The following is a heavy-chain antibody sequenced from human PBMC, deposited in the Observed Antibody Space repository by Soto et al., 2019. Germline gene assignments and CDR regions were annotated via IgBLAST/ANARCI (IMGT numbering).Heavy chain of an antibody. CDR3: ARGVPAAIVGSYYYYMDV. D-gene: IGHD2-2*01. CDR2: IKQDGSEK. CDR1: GFTFSSYW. J-gene: IGHJ6*03. V-gene: IGHV3-7*01. Sequence: GGSLRLSCAASGFTFSSYWMSWVRQAPGKGLEWVANIKQDGSEKYYVDSVKGRFTISRDNAKNSLYLQMNSLRAEDTAVYYCARGVPAAIVGSYYYYMDVWGKGTTVTVSS.